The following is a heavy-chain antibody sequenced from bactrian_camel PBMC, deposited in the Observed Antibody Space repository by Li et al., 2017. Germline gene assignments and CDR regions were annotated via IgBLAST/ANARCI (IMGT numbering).Heavy chain of an antibody. CDR1: GSMINYA. Sequence: VQLVESGGASVQAGGSLRLSCAASGSMINYAMAWFRQAPGKEREGVAHMDRYDVPTYTDAVKGRFTISQDNAKKLVSLQMNSLKPEDTAMYYCAADVSGCYCRAFDPGAVKDLPSGFWGQGTQVTVS. CDR3: AADVSGCYCRAFDPGAVKDLPSGF. J-gene: IGHJ6*01. D-gene: IGHD3*01. CDR2: MDRYDVPT. V-gene: IGHV3S63*01.